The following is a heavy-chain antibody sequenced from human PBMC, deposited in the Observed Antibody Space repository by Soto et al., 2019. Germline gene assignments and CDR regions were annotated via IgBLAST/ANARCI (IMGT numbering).Heavy chain of an antibody. Sequence: EMRLVESGGGLIQPGGSLRLSCAPSGFTVHGNYMTWVRQASGKGLEWVSVVFSGSSTFYADSVKGRFTISRDTSKNTLSLQMNSLRAEDTAVYFCASARTYNYAFDFWGQGTLVTVSS. J-gene: IGHJ4*02. CDR1: GFTVHGNY. V-gene: IGHV3-53*01. CDR2: VFSGSST. CDR3: ASARTYNYAFDF. D-gene: IGHD5-18*01.